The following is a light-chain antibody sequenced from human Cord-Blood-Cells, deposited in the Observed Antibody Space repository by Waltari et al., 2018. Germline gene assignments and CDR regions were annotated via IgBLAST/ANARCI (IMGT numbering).Light chain of an antibody. CDR3: SSYAGSNNLV. CDR2: EVS. CDR1: SGDVGGYNS. Sequence: QSALTQPPSASGSPGQSVTIYCTGTSGDVGGYNSVSWYQQHPGKAPKLMIYEVSKRPSGVPDRFSGSKSGNTASLTVSGLQAEDEADYYCSSYAGSNNLVFGTGTKVTVL. V-gene: IGLV2-8*01. J-gene: IGLJ1*01.